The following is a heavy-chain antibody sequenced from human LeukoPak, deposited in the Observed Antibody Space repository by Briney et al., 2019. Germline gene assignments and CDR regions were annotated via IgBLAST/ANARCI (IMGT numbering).Heavy chain of an antibody. V-gene: IGHV4-38-2*02. Sequence: SETLSLTCAVSGYSISSGYYWGWIRQPPGKGLEWIGSIYHSGSTYYNPSLKSRVTISVDTSKNQFSLKLSSVTAADTAVYYCARDSVVVVAAELRRWFDPWGQGTLVTVSS. CDR2: IYHSGST. CDR1: GYSISSGYY. CDR3: ARDSVVVVAAELRRWFDP. J-gene: IGHJ5*02. D-gene: IGHD2-15*01.